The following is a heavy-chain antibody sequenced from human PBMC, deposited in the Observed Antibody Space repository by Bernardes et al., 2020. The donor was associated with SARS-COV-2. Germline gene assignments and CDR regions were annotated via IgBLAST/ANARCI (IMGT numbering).Heavy chain of an antibody. D-gene: IGHD3-10*01. J-gene: IGHJ4*02. CDR3: GGSWK. CDR2: ISGVSSST. V-gene: IGHV3-23*01. Sequence: GGSLRLSCAASGFSVSRNDMIWVRQAPGKGLEWVSRISGVSSSTYYADSVRGRFSISRDTSKNTMFLQMNNLRAEDTAVYYCGGSWKWGQGTLVTVSS. CDR1: GFSVSRND.